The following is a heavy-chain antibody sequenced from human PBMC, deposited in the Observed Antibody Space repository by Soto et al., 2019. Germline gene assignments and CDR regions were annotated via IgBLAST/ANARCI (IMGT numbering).Heavy chain of an antibody. CDR3: ARHVNRGAIFDD. CDR2: IDYSGST. CDR1: GGSISSYY. D-gene: IGHD3-10*01. V-gene: IGHV4-59*08. Sequence: QVQLQESGPGLVKPSETLSLTCTVSGGSISSYYWSWIRQPPGKGLEWIGYIDYSGSTTYNPSLMSRVTLSVDTSKNQLSLKLSSVTAADTAVYYCARHVNRGAIFDDWGQGTLVTVSS. J-gene: IGHJ5*02.